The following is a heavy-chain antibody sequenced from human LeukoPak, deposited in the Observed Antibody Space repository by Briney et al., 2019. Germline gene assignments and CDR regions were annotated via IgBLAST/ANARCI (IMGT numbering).Heavy chain of an antibody. Sequence: QPGRSLRLSCAASGFTFSSYAMHWVRQAPGKGLEWVAVISYDGSNKYYADSVKGRFTISRDNSENTLYLQMNSLRAEGTAVYYCARDRAWNYFDYWGQGTLVTVSS. CDR3: ARDRAWNYFDY. V-gene: IGHV3-30*04. J-gene: IGHJ4*02. CDR1: GFTFSSYA. D-gene: IGHD3-3*01. CDR2: ISYDGSNK.